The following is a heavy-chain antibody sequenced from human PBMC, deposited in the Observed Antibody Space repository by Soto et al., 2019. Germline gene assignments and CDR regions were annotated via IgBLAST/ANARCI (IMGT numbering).Heavy chain of an antibody. Sequence: EVQLVESGGGLVQPGGSLRLSCAASGFTFSSYEMNWVRQAPGKGLEWVSYISSSGSTIFYVDSVKGRFTISRDNAKNSLYLQMNSLRAEDTAVYYCARDDGLGLAPYYGMDVWGQGTTVTVSS. J-gene: IGHJ6*02. V-gene: IGHV3-48*03. CDR2: ISSSGSTI. D-gene: IGHD3-10*01. CDR1: GFTFSSYE. CDR3: ARDDGLGLAPYYGMDV.